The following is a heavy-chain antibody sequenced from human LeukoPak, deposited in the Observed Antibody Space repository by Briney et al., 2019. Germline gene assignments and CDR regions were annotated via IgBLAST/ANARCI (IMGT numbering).Heavy chain of an antibody. V-gene: IGHV3-30*03. CDR1: GFTFSSYG. CDR3: ARAPTITGTTAAFDI. CDR2: ISYDGSNK. D-gene: IGHD1-20*01. J-gene: IGHJ3*02. Sequence: GSLRLSCAASGFTFSSYGMHWVRQAPGKGLEWVAVISYDGSNKYYADSVKGRITISRDNSKNTLYLQMNSLRAEDTALYHCARAPTITGTTAAFDIWGQGTMVTVSS.